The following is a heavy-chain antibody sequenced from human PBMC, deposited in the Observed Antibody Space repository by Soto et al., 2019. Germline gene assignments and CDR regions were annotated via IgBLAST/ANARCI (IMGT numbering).Heavy chain of an antibody. CDR1: GGSISSYY. J-gene: IGHJ5*02. Sequence: SETLSLTCTVSGGSISSYYWSWIRQPPGKGLEWIGYIYYSGSTNYNPSLKSRVTISVDTSKNQFSLKLSSVTAADTAVYYCARGGRLYYGDYAEWFDPWGQGTLVTVSS. V-gene: IGHV4-59*01. D-gene: IGHD4-17*01. CDR3: ARGGRLYYGDYAEWFDP. CDR2: IYYSGST.